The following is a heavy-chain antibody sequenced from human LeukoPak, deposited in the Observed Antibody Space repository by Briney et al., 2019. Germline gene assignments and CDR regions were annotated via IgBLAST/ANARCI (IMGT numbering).Heavy chain of an antibody. CDR2: INHSGST. Sequence: SETLSLTCAVYGGSFSGYYWSWIRQPPGKGLEWIGEINHSGSTNYNPSLKSRVTISVDTSKNQFSLKLSSVTAADTAVYYCARVNYDYVWGSSPHYYGMDVWGQGTTVTVSS. CDR1: GGSFSGYY. J-gene: IGHJ6*02. D-gene: IGHD3-16*01. V-gene: IGHV4-34*01. CDR3: ARVNYDYVWGSSPHYYGMDV.